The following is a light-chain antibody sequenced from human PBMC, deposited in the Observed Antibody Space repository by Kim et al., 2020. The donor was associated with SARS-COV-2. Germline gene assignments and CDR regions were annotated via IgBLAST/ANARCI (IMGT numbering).Light chain of an antibody. V-gene: IGKV3-20*01. CDR1: ESVSSSY. CDR3: QQYGSSPPSYT. CDR2: GAA. J-gene: IGKJ2*01. Sequence: PGERATLSCRASESVSSSYLAWYQQKPGQAPRLLIYGAASRATGIPDRFSGSGSGTDFTLTISRLEPEDFAVYYCQQYGSSPPSYTFGQGTKLEI.